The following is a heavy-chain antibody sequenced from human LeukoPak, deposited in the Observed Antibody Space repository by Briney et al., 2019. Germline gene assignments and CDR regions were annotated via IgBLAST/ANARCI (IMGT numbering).Heavy chain of an antibody. D-gene: IGHD6-6*01. J-gene: IGHJ4*02. CDR1: GGSISSGSYY. CDR2: IYTSGST. CDR3: ARAIWKGSSHRYYFDY. V-gene: IGHV4-61*02. Sequence: PSETLSLTCTVSGGSISSGSYYWSWIRQPAGKGLEWIGRIYTSGSTNYNPSLKSRVIISVDTSKNQFSLKLSSVTAADTAVYYCARAIWKGSSHRYYFDYWGQGTLVTVSS.